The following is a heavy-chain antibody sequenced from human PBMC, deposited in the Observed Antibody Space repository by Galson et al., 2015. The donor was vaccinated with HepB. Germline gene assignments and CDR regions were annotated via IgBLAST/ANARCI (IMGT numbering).Heavy chain of an antibody. CDR3: VKGGWLAS. V-gene: IGHV3-23*01. Sequence: SLRLSCAASGFTVSTSDMSWVRQAPGQGPQWVLFIDGRDGRTYYADSVKGRFTISRDGFKNTMYLQMNSLRTEDTAIYYCVKGGWLASWGQGTLVTVSS. J-gene: IGHJ4*02. D-gene: IGHD5-24*01. CDR2: IDGRDGRT. CDR1: GFTVSTSD.